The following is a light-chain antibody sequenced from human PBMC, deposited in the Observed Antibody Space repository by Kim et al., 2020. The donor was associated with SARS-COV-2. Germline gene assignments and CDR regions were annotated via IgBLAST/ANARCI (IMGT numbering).Light chain of an antibody. CDR3: QQYGSSPWT. CDR1: QSVTSTS. V-gene: IGKV3-20*01. CDR2: GAS. Sequence: SPGESATLSCRASQSVTSTSLAWYQQRPGQAPRLLIYGASSRATGIPDRFSGGGSGTDFTLTISRLEPEDFAVYYCQQYGSSPWTFGQGTKVDIK. J-gene: IGKJ1*01.